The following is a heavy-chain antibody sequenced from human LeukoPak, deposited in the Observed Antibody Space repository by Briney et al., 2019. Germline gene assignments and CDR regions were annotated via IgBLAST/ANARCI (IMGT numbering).Heavy chain of an antibody. V-gene: IGHV3-30*04. CDR2: ISYDGSNK. CDR1: GFTFSSYA. D-gene: IGHD1-26*01. CDR3: AKAVSGNYIKGFDY. Sequence: GGSLRLSCAASGFTFSSYAMHWVRQAPGKGLEWVAVISYDGSNKYYADSVKGRFTISRDNSKNTLYLQMNSLRAEDTAVYYCAKAVSGNYIKGFDYWGQGILVTVSS. J-gene: IGHJ4*02.